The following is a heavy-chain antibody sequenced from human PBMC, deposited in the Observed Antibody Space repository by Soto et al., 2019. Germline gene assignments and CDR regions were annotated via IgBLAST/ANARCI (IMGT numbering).Heavy chain of an antibody. CDR3: ARQYYSNSAGY. CDR1: GYSFTHYW. J-gene: IGHJ4*02. V-gene: IGHV5-51*01. CDR2: IYPVASET. D-gene: IGHD4-4*01. Sequence: PGESLKISCKGSGYSFTHYWIGWVRQMPGKGLEWMGIIYPVASETKYSPAFQGQVTMSADRSIGTADLQWSSLKASDTAMYYCARQYYSNSAGYWGQGTLVTVSS.